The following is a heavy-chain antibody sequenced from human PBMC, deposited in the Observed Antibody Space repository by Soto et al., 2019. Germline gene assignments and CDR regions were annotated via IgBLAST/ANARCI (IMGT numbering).Heavy chain of an antibody. CDR1: GGTFSSYA. D-gene: IGHD2-2*01. J-gene: IGHJ6*02. Sequence: QVQLVQSGAEVKKPGSSVKVSCKTSGGTFSSYAISWVRQAPGKGLEWMGGIIPIVDTANYAQKFQGRVTIIADESTSTAYMELSSRSSEDTAVYYCARDDCISTSCYYYYYYSMDVWGQGTTVTVAS. CDR2: IIPIVDTA. CDR3: ARDDCISTSCYYYYYYSMDV. V-gene: IGHV1-69*12.